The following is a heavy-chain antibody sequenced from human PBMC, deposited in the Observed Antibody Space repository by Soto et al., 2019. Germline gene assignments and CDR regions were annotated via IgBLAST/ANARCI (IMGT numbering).Heavy chain of an antibody. CDR1: GFTFTSSA. CDR2: IVVGSGNT. V-gene: IGHV1-58*01. D-gene: IGHD4-17*01. CDR3: AAEPINGDYIRHYYYYYGMDV. J-gene: IGHJ6*02. Sequence: ASVKVSCKASGFTFTSSAVQWVRQARGQRLEWIGWIVVGSGNTNYAQKFQERVTITRDMSTSTAYMELSSLRSEDTAVYYCAAEPINGDYIRHYYYYYGMDVWGQGTTVTVSS.